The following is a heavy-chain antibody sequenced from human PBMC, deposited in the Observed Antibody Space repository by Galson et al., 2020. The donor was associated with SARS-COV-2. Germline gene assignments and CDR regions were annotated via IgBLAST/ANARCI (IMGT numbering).Heavy chain of an antibody. J-gene: IGHJ6*03. CDR1: GGSFSGNY. CDR3: ARGPFPAYCTSTSCPRNYYFYMDV. CDR2: INHSGGS. Sequence: SETLSLTCAVYGGSFSGNYWSWIRQPPGKGLEWIGEINHSGGSNYNPSLKSRVTISVDTSKNQFSLKLNSVTAADTAVYYCARGPFPAYCTSTSCPRNYYFYMDVWGKGTTVTISS. V-gene: IGHV4-34*01. D-gene: IGHD2-2*01.